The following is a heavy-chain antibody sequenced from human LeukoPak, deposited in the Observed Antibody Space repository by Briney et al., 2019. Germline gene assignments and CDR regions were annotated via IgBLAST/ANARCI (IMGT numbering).Heavy chain of an antibody. V-gene: IGHV1-2*02. CDR1: GYTFTDYY. CDR3: ARANFLYCSSSTCFFDY. Sequence: GASVKVSCKASGYTFTDYYMHWVRQAPGQGFEWMGWINPNDGDTNYAQKFQCRVTMTRDTSISTAHMEVRRLRSDDTAVYYCARANFLYCSSSTCFFDYWGQGTLVIVSS. D-gene: IGHD2-15*01. J-gene: IGHJ4*02. CDR2: INPNDGDT.